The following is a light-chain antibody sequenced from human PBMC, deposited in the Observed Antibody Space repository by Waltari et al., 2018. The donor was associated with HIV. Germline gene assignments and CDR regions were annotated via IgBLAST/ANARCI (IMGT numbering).Light chain of an antibody. CDR2: HTN. CDR3: AAWYDSLSAWL. V-gene: IGLV1-47*01. CDR1: SSNIVTNS. J-gene: IGLJ2*01. Sequence: QSVLTQPPSASGTPGQRVPISCSGSSSNIVTNSVPCYKQFPGTAPELVVYHTNQRPLGVPDRFSGSKSGTSASLAISGLRSEDEADYYCAAWYDSLSAWLFGGGTRLNVL.